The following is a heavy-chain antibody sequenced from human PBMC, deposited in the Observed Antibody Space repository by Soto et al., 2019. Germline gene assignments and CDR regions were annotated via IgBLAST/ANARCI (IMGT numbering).Heavy chain of an antibody. Sequence: GASVKVSCKTSGYTFIDYVISWVRQAPGQGLEWVGWISASNGDSNIAQRVQGRLTMTTDTSTSTAYMELRSLRSDDTAVYFCARAAKTTEKYYYYMDVWSKGTTVTVSS. CDR3: ARAAKTTEKYYYYMDV. J-gene: IGHJ6*03. CDR2: ISASNGDS. CDR1: GYTFIDYV. D-gene: IGHD1-1*01. V-gene: IGHV1-18*01.